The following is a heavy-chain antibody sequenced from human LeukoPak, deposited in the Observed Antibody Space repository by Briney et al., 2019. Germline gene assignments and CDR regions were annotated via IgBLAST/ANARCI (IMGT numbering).Heavy chain of an antibody. CDR1: GYSFTSYW. V-gene: IGHV5-51*01. Sequence: GESLKISCKGSGYSFTSYWIGWVRQMPGKGLEWMGIIYPGDSDTRYSPSFQGQVTISADKSISTAYLQWSSLKASDTAMYYCAIKQQLALNWFDPWAREPWSPPPQ. J-gene: IGHJ5*02. D-gene: IGHD6-13*01. CDR2: IYPGDSDT. CDR3: AIKQQLALNWFDP.